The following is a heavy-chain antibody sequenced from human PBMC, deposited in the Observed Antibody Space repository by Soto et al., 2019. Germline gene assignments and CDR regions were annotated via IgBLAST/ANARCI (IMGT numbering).Heavy chain of an antibody. CDR3: ARGGLRWSPNYYYGMDV. CDR2: IGTAGDT. D-gene: IGHD4-17*01. CDR1: GFTFSSYD. V-gene: IGHV3-13*04. J-gene: IGHJ6*02. Sequence: EVQLVESGGGLVQPGGSLRLSCAASGFTFSSYDMHWVRQATGKGLEWVSGIGTAGDTYYPGSVKGRFTISRENAKNSLYRQMNSLRAGDTAVYYCARGGLRWSPNYYYGMDVWGQGTTVTVSS.